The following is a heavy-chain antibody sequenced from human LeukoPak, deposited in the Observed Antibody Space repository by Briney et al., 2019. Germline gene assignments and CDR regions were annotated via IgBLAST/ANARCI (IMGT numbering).Heavy chain of an antibody. V-gene: IGHV3-73*01. D-gene: IGHD3-10*01. Sequence: PGGSLRLSCAASGFTFSGAAIHWVRQVSGKGLEWVGRIKSKVNNYATIYSASMKGRFTISRDDSKDTAYLQMNSLKTEDTAVYYCSRLGPEGRPEFEAFDIWGQGTMVTVSS. CDR2: IKSKVNNYAT. CDR1: GFTFSGAA. CDR3: SRLGPEGRPEFEAFDI. J-gene: IGHJ3*02.